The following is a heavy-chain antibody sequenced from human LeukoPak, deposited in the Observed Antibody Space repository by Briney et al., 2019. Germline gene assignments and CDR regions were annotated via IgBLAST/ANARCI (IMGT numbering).Heavy chain of an antibody. J-gene: IGHJ6*03. CDR1: GFTFSDYY. CDR3: ARGYSNYPYYYYYMDV. Sequence: PGGSLRLSCAASGFTFSDYYMSWLRQAPGKGLEWFSYISSSGSTIYYADSVKGRFTISRDNDKNSLYLQMNRLRADDTAVYYCARGYSNYPYYYYYMDVWGKGTTVTVSS. V-gene: IGHV3-11*01. D-gene: IGHD4-11*01. CDR2: ISSSGSTI.